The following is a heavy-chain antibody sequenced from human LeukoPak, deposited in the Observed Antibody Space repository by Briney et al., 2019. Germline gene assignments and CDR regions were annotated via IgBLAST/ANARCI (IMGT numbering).Heavy chain of an antibody. CDR2: IYYSGST. D-gene: IGHD5-24*01. J-gene: IGHJ6*03. CDR1: GGSISSSSYY. V-gene: IGHV4-39*01. Sequence: PSETLSLTCTVSGGSISSSSYYWGWIRQPPGKGLEWIGSIYYSGSTYYKPSLRSRVTISVDTSKSQFSLKLSSVTAADTAVYYCARHQGGDGYNYYYYYYMDVWGKGTTVTVSS. CDR3: ARHQGGDGYNYYYYYYMDV.